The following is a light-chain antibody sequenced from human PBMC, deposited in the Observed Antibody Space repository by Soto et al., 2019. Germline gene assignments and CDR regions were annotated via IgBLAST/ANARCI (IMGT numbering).Light chain of an antibody. CDR3: QQYGSSGLT. Sequence: EIVLTQSPATLSLSPGERATLSCRASQGVSTYLAWYQQKPGQAPRLLIYGASSRATGIPDRFSGSGSGTDFTLTISRLEPEDFAVYYCQQYGSSGLTFGGGTQVDIK. CDR1: QGVSTY. CDR2: GAS. V-gene: IGKV3-20*01. J-gene: IGKJ4*01.